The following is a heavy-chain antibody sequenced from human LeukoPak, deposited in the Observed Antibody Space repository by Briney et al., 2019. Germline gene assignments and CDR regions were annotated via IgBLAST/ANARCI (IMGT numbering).Heavy chain of an antibody. J-gene: IGHJ6*03. CDR1: GGSISSGGYY. Sequence: SETLSLTCTVSGGSISSGGYYWSWIRQHPGKGLEWIGYIYYSGSTYYNPSLKSRVTISVDTSKNQFSLKLSSVTAADTAVYYCARGSAQQLVRGYYYYYMDVWGKGTTVTVSS. V-gene: IGHV4-31*03. D-gene: IGHD6-13*01. CDR3: ARGSAQQLVRGYYYYYMDV. CDR2: IYYSGST.